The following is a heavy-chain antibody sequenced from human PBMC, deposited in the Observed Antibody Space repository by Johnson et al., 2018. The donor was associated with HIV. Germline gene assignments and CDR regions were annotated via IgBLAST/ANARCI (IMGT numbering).Heavy chain of an antibody. CDR3: ASDLLYKPDDAFDI. J-gene: IGHJ3*02. Sequence: VQLVESGGGVVQPGRSLRLSCAASGFTFSSYGMHWVRQAPGKGLEWVASIKEDGSEKYYVDSVKGQFTISRDNAKNSLYLQMNSLRAEDTAVYYCASDLLYKPDDAFDIWGQGTMVTVSS. CDR2: IKEDGSEK. V-gene: IGHV3-7*03. CDR1: GFTFSSYG. D-gene: IGHD1-14*01.